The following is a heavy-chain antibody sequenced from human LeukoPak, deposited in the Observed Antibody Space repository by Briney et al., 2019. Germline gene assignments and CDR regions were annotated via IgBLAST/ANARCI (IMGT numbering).Heavy chain of an antibody. Sequence: SETLSLTCAVYGGSFSGYYWSWIRQPPGKGLEWIGEINHSGSTNYNPSLKSRVTISVDTSKNQFSLKLSSVTAADTAVYYCARGPYYYGSWTRRWFDPWGQGTLVTVSS. CDR1: GGSFSGYY. D-gene: IGHD3-10*01. CDR2: INHSGST. V-gene: IGHV4-34*01. J-gene: IGHJ5*02. CDR3: ARGPYYYGSWTRRWFDP.